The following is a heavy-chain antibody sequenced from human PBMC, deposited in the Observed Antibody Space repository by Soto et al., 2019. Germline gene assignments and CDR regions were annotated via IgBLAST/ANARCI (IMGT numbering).Heavy chain of an antibody. V-gene: IGHV3-74*01. CDR1: GFTFTDYW. J-gene: IGHJ6*02. D-gene: IGHD2-21*02. CDR2: IKGDETTT. Sequence: EVQLVESGGGLVQPGGSLRLSCAASGFTFTDYWVHWVRQSPGKGLVWVSRIKGDETTTNYADSVEGRFTISRDNARNTVYLQINSLRAEDTAVYFCARGLRGAYGMDVWGQGTTVTVS. CDR3: ARGLRGAYGMDV.